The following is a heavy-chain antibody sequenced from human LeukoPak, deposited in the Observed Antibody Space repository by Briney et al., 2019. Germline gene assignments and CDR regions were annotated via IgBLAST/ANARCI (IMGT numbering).Heavy chain of an antibody. D-gene: IGHD6-13*01. CDR2: ISHSGST. V-gene: IGHV4-59*01. Sequence: SETLSLTCTVSGGSINSYYWSWIRQPPGKGLDWIGCISHSGSTNYNPSLKSRVTISVDTSKNQFSLKLSSVTAADTAVYYCARSGGYSSPLTRWGQGTLVTVSS. J-gene: IGHJ4*02. CDR3: ARSGGYSSPLTR. CDR1: GGSINSYY.